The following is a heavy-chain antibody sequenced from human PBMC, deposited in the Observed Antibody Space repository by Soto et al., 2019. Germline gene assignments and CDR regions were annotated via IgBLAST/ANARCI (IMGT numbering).Heavy chain of an antibody. V-gene: IGHV1-69*06. CDR3: TRGTIFGVTYFDL. CDR1: GDTFSGIYA. J-gene: IGHJ4*02. Sequence: QVQLVQSGAEVKKPGSSVKVSCEASGDTFSGIYAMNWVRQAPGHGPEWMGGIIPISGATNYAQDFQGRVTITADKSTNTAYMELNSLRSEDTAIYYCTRGTIFGVTYFDLWGQGTLVTVSS. CDR2: IIPISGAT. D-gene: IGHD3-3*01.